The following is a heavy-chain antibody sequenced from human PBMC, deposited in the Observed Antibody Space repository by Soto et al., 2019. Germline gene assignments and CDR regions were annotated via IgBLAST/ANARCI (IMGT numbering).Heavy chain of an antibody. CDR1: GYTFTSYG. CDR2: ISAYNGNT. D-gene: IGHD3-10*01. J-gene: IGHJ6*02. CDR3: ARVMMWFGEWDYYYYYGMDV. Sequence: SVKVSCKASGYTFTSYGISWVRQAPGQGLEWMGWISAYNGNTNYAQKLQGRVTMTTDTSTSTAYMELRSLRSDDTAVYYCARVMMWFGEWDYYYYYGMDVWGQGTTVTVSS. V-gene: IGHV1-18*01.